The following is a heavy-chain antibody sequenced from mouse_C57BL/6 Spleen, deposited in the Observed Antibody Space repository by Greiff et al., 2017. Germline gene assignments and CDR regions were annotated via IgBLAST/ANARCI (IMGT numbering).Heavy chain of an antibody. Sequence: EVQLVESGGGLVKPGGSLKLSCAASGFTFSDYGMHWVRQAPEKGLEWVAYISSGSSTIYYADTVKGRFTISRDNAKNTLFLQMTSLRSEDTAMYYCARPLYYGSSYWFAYWGQGTLVTVSA. CDR3: ARPLYYGSSYWFAY. CDR1: GFTFSDYG. V-gene: IGHV5-17*01. CDR2: ISSGSSTI. D-gene: IGHD1-1*01. J-gene: IGHJ3*01.